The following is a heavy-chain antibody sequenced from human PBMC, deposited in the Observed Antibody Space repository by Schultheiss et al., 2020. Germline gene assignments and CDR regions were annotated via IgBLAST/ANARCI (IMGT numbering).Heavy chain of an antibody. D-gene: IGHD5-24*01. CDR2: IYYSGST. CDR3: ASRRDGYSRGGFDI. V-gene: IGHV4-59*08. Sequence: SETLSLTCTVSGGSISSYYWSWIRQPPGKGLEWIGYIYYSGSTYYNPSLKSRVTISVDTSKNQLSLYLRSVTAADTAVYYCASRRDGYSRGGFDIWGRGTLVTVSS. J-gene: IGHJ3*02. CDR1: GGSISSYY.